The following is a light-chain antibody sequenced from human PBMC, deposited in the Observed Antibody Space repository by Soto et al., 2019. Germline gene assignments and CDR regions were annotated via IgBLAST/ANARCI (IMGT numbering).Light chain of an antibody. Sequence: EIVLTQSPGTLSLSPGERATLSGRDSRSVGTFLAWYQQKPGQAPRLLXYGASSRANVIPVRFSGSGSGTDLTLTISRLEPEDFAVYYCQQYSSSHTLTFGGGTKVDIK. CDR3: QQYSSSHTLT. J-gene: IGKJ4*01. V-gene: IGKV3-20*01. CDR2: GAS. CDR1: RSVGTF.